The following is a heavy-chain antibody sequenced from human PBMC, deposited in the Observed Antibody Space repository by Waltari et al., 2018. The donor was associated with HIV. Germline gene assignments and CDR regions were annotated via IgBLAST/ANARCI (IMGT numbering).Heavy chain of an antibody. D-gene: IGHD1-26*01. CDR3: ASFGRQPSGGLAFDI. V-gene: IGHV1-2*06. J-gene: IGHJ3*02. Sequence: VRQAPGQGLEWMGRINPNSGGTNYAQKFQGRVTMTRDTSISTAYMELSRLRSDDTAVYYCASFGRQPSGGLAFDIWGQGTMVTVSS. CDR2: INPNSGGT.